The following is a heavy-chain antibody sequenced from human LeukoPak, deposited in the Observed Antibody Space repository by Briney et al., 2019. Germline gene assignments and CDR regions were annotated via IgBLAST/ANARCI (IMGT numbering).Heavy chain of an antibody. D-gene: IGHD6-13*01. CDR3: ARDRYSSSWFDY. CDR1: GFTFSSYW. J-gene: IGHJ4*02. Sequence: GGSLRLSCAASGFTFSSYWMHWVRQAPGKGLVWVSRINSDGSSTSYADSVKGRFTISRDNSKNTLYLQMNSLRAEDTAAYYCARDRYSSSWFDYWGQGTLVTVSS. CDR2: INSDGSST. V-gene: IGHV3-74*01.